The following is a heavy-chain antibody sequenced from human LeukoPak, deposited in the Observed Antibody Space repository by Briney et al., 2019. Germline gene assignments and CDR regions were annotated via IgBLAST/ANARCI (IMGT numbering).Heavy chain of an antibody. CDR2: IYYSGST. Sequence: SETLSLTCTVSGVSVSGDYWSWIRQHPGKGLEWIGYIYYSGSTYYNPSLKSRVTISVDTSKNQFSLKLSSVTAADTAVYYCARGDNGDYTYWFDLWGQGTLVTVSS. V-gene: IGHV4-31*03. D-gene: IGHD4-17*01. J-gene: IGHJ5*02. CDR3: ARGDNGDYTYWFDL. CDR1: GVSVSGDY.